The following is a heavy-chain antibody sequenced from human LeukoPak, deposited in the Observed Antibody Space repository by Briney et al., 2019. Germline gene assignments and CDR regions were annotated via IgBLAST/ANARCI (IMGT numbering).Heavy chain of an antibody. J-gene: IGHJ4*02. CDR3: AKGLERESRLDS. V-gene: IGHV3-53*01. Sequence: GGSLRLSCAASGFTVSSNYMSWVRQAPGKGLEWVSVIYSGGSTYYADSVKGRFTISRDNSKNTLYLQMNSLRAEDTALYYCAKGLERESRLDSWGQGTLVTVSS. CDR1: GFTVSSNY. D-gene: IGHD1-1*01. CDR2: IYSGGST.